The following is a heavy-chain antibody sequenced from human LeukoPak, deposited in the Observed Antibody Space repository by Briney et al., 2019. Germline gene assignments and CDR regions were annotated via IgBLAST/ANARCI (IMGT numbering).Heavy chain of an antibody. V-gene: IGHV3-30*18. CDR3: AKVDDYYDSSGPLDY. CDR1: GFTFSNYG. D-gene: IGHD3-22*01. Sequence: GGSLRLSCAVSGFTFSNYGMHWVRQAPGKGLEWVAVISYDGSNKYYADSVKGRFTISRDNSKNTLYLQMNSLRAEDTAVYYCAKVDDYYDSSGPLDYWGQGTLVTVSS. J-gene: IGHJ4*02. CDR2: ISYDGSNK.